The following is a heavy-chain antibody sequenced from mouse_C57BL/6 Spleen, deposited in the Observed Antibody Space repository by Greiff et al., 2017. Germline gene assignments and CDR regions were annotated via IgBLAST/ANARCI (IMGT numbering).Heavy chain of an antibody. CDR3: ARDSAYGSYAMDY. J-gene: IGHJ4*01. CDR1: GFTFSSYG. V-gene: IGHV5-6*02. Sequence: DVMLVESGGDLVKPGGSLKLSCAASGFTFSSYGMSWVRQTPDKRLEWVATISSGGSYTYYPDSVKGRVTISRDNAKNTLYLQMSSLKSEDKAVYYCARDSAYGSYAMDYWGQGTSVTVSS. D-gene: IGHD2-10*02. CDR2: ISSGGSYT.